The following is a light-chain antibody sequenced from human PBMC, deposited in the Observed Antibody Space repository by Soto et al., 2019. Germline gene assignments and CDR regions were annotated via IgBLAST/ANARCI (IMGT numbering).Light chain of an antibody. Sequence: EIVMTQSPATLSVSPGERATLSCRASQNVNSNLAWYQQRPGQAPRLLIYGASTRATDIPARFSGSGSGTEFTLTISSLHSEDFAVYYCQQYNNWLYTFGQGTKLEIK. J-gene: IGKJ2*01. V-gene: IGKV3-15*01. CDR1: QNVNSN. CDR3: QQYNNWLYT. CDR2: GAS.